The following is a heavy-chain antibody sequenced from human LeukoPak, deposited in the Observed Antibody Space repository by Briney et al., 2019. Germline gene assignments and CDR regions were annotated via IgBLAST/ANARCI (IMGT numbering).Heavy chain of an antibody. CDR1: GGSISSSSYY. CDR3: ARAHGYHYYYMDV. CDR2: IYYSGST. V-gene: IGHV4-39*07. Sequence: SETLSLTCTVSGGSISSSSYYWGWIRQPPGKGLEWIGSIYYSGSTYYNPSLKSRVTISVDTSKNQFSLKLSSVTAADTAVYYCARAHGYHYYYMDVWGKGTTVTVSS. J-gene: IGHJ6*03.